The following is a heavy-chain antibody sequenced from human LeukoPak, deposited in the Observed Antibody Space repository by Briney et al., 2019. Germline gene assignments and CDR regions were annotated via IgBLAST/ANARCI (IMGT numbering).Heavy chain of an antibody. CDR3: ARVVVSSSSDYFDY. J-gene: IGHJ4*02. Sequence: PGGSLRLSCAASGFTFSSYAMHWVRQAPGKGLEWVAVISHDGGNKYYADSVKGRFTISRDNSKSTLYLQMNSLRAEDTAVYYCARVVVSSSSDYFDYWGQGTLVTVSS. V-gene: IGHV3-30*04. D-gene: IGHD6-6*01. CDR1: GFTFSSYA. CDR2: ISHDGGNK.